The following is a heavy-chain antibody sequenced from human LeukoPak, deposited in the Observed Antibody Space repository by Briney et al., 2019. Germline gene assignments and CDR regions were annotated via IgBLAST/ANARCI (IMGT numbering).Heavy chain of an antibody. CDR3: ARDRGTAMVKGDMDV. J-gene: IGHJ6*03. Sequence: ASVKVSCKASGYTFTSYGISWVRQAPGQGLEWMGWISAYNGNTNYAQKLQGRVTMTTDTSTSTAYMELRSLRSDDTAVYYCARDRGTAMVKGDMDVWGKGTTVTTSS. D-gene: IGHD5-18*01. V-gene: IGHV1-18*01. CDR2: ISAYNGNT. CDR1: GYTFTSYG.